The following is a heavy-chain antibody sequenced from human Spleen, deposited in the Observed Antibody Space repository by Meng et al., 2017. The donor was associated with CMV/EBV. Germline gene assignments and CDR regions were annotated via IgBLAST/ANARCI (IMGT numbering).Heavy chain of an antibody. CDR2: ISGSGGST. CDR1: GFTFSSYG. CDR3: AREWELRRGGMDV. Sequence: GESLKISCAASGFTFSSYGMSWVRQAPGKGLEWVTGISGSGGSTYHADSVKGRFTISRDNSKNTLYLQMNSLRAEDTAVYYCAREWELRRGGMDVWGQGTTVTVSS. J-gene: IGHJ6*02. D-gene: IGHD1-26*01. V-gene: IGHV3-23*01.